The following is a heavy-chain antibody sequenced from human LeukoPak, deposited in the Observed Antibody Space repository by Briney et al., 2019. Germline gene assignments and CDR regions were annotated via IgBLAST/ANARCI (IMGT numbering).Heavy chain of an antibody. Sequence: PGGSLRLSCAASGFTFSSYEMNWVRQAPGKGLEWVSYISSSGSTIYYADSVKGRFTISRDNAKNSLYLQMNSLRAEDTAVYYCARGRHEPRVIVWWDDPRPSPHAFDIWGQGTMVTVSS. J-gene: IGHJ3*02. CDR1: GFTFSSYE. CDR2: ISSSGSTI. D-gene: IGHD1-26*01. V-gene: IGHV3-48*03. CDR3: ARGRHEPRVIVWWDDPRPSPHAFDI.